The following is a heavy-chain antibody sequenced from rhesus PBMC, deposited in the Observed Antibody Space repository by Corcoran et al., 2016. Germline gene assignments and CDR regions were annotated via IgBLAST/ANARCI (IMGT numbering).Heavy chain of an antibody. CDR1: GGSISRSY. J-gene: IGHJ4*01. CDR2: IYGSGSST. D-gene: IGHD4-35*01. V-gene: IGHV4-169*02. Sequence: QLQLQESGPGLVKPSETLSVTCAVSGGSISRSYWSWIRQAPGKGLVWIGYIYGSGSSTNYNPSLKSRVTLSVDTSKNQLSLKLSSVTTAETAVYYCARDDYGNSDYWGQGVLVTVSS. CDR3: ARDDYGNSDY.